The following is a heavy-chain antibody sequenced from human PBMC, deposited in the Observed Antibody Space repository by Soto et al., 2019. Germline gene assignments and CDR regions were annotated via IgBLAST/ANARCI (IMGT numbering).Heavy chain of an antibody. D-gene: IGHD3-22*01. CDR1: GFSFDDYT. CDR3: AKDKGDSCGYSKYYFDY. CDR2: INWDSGTT. V-gene: IGHV3-43*01. Sequence: GGSLRLSCAASGFSFDDYTMHWVRQAPGKGLECVSLINWDSGTTDYADSVKGRFTISRDNAKNSLYLQMNSLRAEDTALYYFAKDKGDSCGYSKYYFDYWGQGTLDIGS. J-gene: IGHJ4*02.